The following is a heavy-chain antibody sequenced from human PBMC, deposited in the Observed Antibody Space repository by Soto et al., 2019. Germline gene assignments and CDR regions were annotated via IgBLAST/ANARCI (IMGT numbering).Heavy chain of an antibody. Sequence: SGPTLVNPTQTLTLTCTFSGFSLSTSGMCVSWIRQPPGKALEWLALIDWDDDKYYGTSLKTRLTISKDTSKNQVVLTMTNMDPVDTATYYCARILLNYYDSSGYSGHFDYWGQGTLVTVSS. V-gene: IGHV2-70*01. CDR1: GFSLSTSGMC. J-gene: IGHJ4*02. CDR3: ARILLNYYDSSGYSGHFDY. CDR2: IDWDDDK. D-gene: IGHD3-22*01.